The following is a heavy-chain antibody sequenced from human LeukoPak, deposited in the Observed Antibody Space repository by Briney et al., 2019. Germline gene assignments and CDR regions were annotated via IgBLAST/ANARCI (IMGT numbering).Heavy chain of an antibody. V-gene: IGHV3-23*01. CDR2: ISGNAITT. CDR3: VKTDYSTGPYDH. J-gene: IGHJ4*02. CDR1: GFTFSNYA. D-gene: IGHD4-11*01. Sequence: PGGSLRLSCAASGFTFSNYAMSWVRQAPGKGLEWVSAISGNAITTFYADSVKGRFSISRDNSRNTLYLQMNSLRAEDTAVYYCVKTDYSTGPYDHWGQGTLVTVSS.